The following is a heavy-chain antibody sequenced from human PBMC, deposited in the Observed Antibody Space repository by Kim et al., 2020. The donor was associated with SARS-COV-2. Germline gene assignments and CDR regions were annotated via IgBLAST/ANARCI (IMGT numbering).Heavy chain of an antibody. CDR1: GFTFSSHV. CDR2: ISYDGNRK. V-gene: IGHV3-30*04. CDR3: ARDYYGSGSTATGMDV. D-gene: IGHD3-10*01. J-gene: IGHJ6*01. Sequence: GGSLRLSCAASGFTFSSHVMHWVRQAPGKGLEWVGDISYDGNRKYYADSVKGRFTISRDNSKNTLYLQMDSLRGEDTAVYYCARDYYGSGSTATGMDVWG.